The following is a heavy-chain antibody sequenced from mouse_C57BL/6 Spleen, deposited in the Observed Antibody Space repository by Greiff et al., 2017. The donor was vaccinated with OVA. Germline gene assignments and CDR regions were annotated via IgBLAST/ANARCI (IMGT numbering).Heavy chain of an antibody. J-gene: IGHJ1*03. D-gene: IGHD2-12*01. CDR3: ARGAYYSPNWYFDV. CDR2: IWTGGGT. Sequence: VKLMESGPGLVAPSQSLSITCTVSGFSLTSYAISWVRQPPGKGLEWLGVIWTGGGTNYNSALKSRLSISKDNSKSQVFLKMNSLQTDDTARYYCARGAYYSPNWYFDVWGTGTTVTVSS. V-gene: IGHV2-9-1*01. CDR1: GFSLTSYA.